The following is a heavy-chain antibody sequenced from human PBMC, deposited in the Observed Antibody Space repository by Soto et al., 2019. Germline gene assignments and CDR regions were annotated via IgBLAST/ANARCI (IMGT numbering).Heavy chain of an antibody. J-gene: IGHJ4*02. V-gene: IGHV4-31*03. CDR3: ARAPYNWIYVYLYY. CDR1: GGSISSGGCY. CDR2: IHYSGST. Sequence: QVQLQESGPGLVKPSQTLSLTCTVSGGSISSGGCYWSWIRQLPGKGLEWIGYIHYSGSTYYNPSRKRRVTISADTSKNHFSLKLSSVTAADTAVYYCARAPYNWIYVYLYYWGQGTLVAVSS. D-gene: IGHD1-7*01.